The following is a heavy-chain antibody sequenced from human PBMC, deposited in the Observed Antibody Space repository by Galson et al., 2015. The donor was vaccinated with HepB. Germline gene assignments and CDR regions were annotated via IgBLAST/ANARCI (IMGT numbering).Heavy chain of an antibody. CDR3: ATEGLQWHDQ. CDR2: VTGNGGYT. J-gene: IGHJ4*02. D-gene: IGHD6-19*01. V-gene: IGHV3-23*01. Sequence: SLRLSCAGTGFTFSTYALSWVRQAPGKGLEWVAVVTGNGGYTAYTESMKGRFTISRDNSKNTPYLQMTRLRADATAVYYCATEGLQWHDQWGQGTLVTVAS. CDR1: GFTFSTYA.